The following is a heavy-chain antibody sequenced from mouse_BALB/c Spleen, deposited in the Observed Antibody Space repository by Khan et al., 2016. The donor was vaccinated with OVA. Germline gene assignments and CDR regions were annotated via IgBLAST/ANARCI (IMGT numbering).Heavy chain of an antibody. CDR2: ISTHYGNI. CDR3: ARGSGNDSFAY. J-gene: IGHJ3*01. Sequence: VQLQESGPEVVRPGVSVKISCKGSGYTFTDYAMHWVKQSHAKSLEWIGVISTHYGNIDYNQKFKDKATMTVDKSSNTAYMELARFTSEDPAMYYCARGSGNDSFAYWGQGTLVTVSA. V-gene: IGHV1S137*01. D-gene: IGHD2-2*01. CDR1: GYTFTDYA.